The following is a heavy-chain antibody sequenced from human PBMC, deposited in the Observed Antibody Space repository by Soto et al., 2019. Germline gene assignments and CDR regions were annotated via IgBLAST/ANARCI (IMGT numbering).Heavy chain of an antibody. CDR3: ARDPLAAAGWNFDY. J-gene: IGHJ4*02. CDR1: GGTFSSYT. D-gene: IGHD6-13*01. V-gene: IGHV1-69*08. Sequence: QVQLVQSGAEVKKPGSSVKVSCKASGGTFSSYTISWVRQAPGQGLEWMGRIIPILGIANYAQKFQGRVTLTADKSTSTAYMELSSLRSEDTAVYYCARDPLAAAGWNFDYWGQGTLVTVSS. CDR2: IIPILGIA.